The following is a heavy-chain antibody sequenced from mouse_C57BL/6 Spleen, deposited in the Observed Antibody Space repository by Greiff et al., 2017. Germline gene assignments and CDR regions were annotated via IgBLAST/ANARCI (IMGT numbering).Heavy chain of an antibody. D-gene: IGHD2-5*01. CDR2: IYPGDGDT. J-gene: IGHJ3*01. Sequence: VQVVESGPELVKPGASVKISCKASGYAFSSSWMNWVKQRPGKGLEWIGRIYPGDGDTNYNGKFKGKATLTADKSSSTAYMQLSSLTSEDSAVSFCASKISNNGFAYWGQGTLVTVSA. V-gene: IGHV1-82*01. CDR3: ASKISNNGFAY. CDR1: GYAFSSSW.